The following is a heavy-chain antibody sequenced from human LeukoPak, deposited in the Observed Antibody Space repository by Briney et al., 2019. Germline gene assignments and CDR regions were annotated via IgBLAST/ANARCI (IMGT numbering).Heavy chain of an antibody. CDR1: GGSFSGYY. V-gene: IGHV4-34*01. Sequence: SETLSLTCAVYGGSFSGYYWSWIRQPPVKGLEWIGEINHSGSTNYNPSLKSRVTISVDTSKNQFSLKLSSVTAADTAVYYCARGRPLRGLDYWGQGTLVTVSS. CDR2: INHSGST. J-gene: IGHJ4*02. D-gene: IGHD5/OR15-5a*01. CDR3: ARGRPLRGLDY.